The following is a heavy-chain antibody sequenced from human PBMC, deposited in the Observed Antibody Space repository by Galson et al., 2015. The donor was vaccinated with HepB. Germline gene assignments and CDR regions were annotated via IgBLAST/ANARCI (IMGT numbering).Heavy chain of an antibody. D-gene: IGHD3-10*01. CDR3: AREVGEGGAFDI. CDR2: IYSDGNT. J-gene: IGHJ3*02. Sequence: SLRLSCAASGFTVSSKFMSWVRQAPGMGLEWVSVIYSDGNTYYADSVKGRFTISRDNSENTLYLQMNRLRAEDTAVYYCAREVGEGGAFDIWGQGTMVTVSS. V-gene: IGHV3-53*01. CDR1: GFTVSSKF.